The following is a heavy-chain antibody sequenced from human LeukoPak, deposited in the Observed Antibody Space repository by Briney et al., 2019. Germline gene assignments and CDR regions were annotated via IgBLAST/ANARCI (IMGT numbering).Heavy chain of an antibody. D-gene: IGHD6-19*01. CDR1: GFTFGDYA. J-gene: IGHJ5*02. CDR2: IRSKAYGGTT. V-gene: IGHV3-49*03. CDR3: TRAHSSGWYGGTDWFDP. Sequence: GGSLRLSCTASGFTFGDYAMSWFRQAPGKGLEWVGFIRSKAYGGTTEYAASVKGRFTISRDDSKSIAYLQMNSLKTEDTAVYYCTRAHSSGWYGGTDWFDPWGQGTLVTVSS.